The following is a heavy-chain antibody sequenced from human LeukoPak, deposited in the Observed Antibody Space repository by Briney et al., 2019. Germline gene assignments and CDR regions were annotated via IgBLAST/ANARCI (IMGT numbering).Heavy chain of an antibody. CDR2: ISGSGDST. CDR1: GFTFKISA. CDR3: VQTYCCTTRCSPGFDN. J-gene: IGHJ4*02. Sequence: GGSLRLSCVASGFTFKISAMAWVRQAPGKGLEWVSIISGSGDSTDYSNSVKGHFTISRDNSKNTVFLQMDSLRVEDSAVYFCVQTYCCTTRCSPGFDNWGQGTLVTVSS. V-gene: IGHV3-23*01. D-gene: IGHD2-2*01.